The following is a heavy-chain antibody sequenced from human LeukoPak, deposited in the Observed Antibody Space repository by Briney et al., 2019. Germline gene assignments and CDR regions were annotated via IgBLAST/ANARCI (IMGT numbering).Heavy chain of an antibody. V-gene: IGHV1-18*01. Sequence: ASVKVSCKASGYAFSRFSFTWLRQAPGHGLEWLGWISPHTGNTSYSEKFQGRVTMTRDPSTNTAYMELRSLKSDDTAVYYCANPSSRWHDAFDMWGQGTMVIVSS. CDR1: GYAFSRFS. CDR2: ISPHTGNT. D-gene: IGHD6-13*01. CDR3: ANPSSRWHDAFDM. J-gene: IGHJ3*02.